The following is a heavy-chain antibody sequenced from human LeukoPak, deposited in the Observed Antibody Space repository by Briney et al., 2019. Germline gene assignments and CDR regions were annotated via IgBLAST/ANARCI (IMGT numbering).Heavy chain of an antibody. Sequence: GGSLRLSCAASGFTISLHLMSWVRQAPGKGLEWVANINQDGNEKNYVESVKGRFTISRDNARSLVFLQMSGLRAEDTAIYYCARDRASGGFVWGQGTLVIVSS. J-gene: IGHJ4*02. CDR3: ARDRASGGFV. D-gene: IGHD2-15*01. CDR2: INQDGNEK. CDR1: GFTISLHL. V-gene: IGHV3-7*04.